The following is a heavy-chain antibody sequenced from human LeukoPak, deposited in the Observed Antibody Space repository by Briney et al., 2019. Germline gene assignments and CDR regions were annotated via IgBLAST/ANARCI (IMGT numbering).Heavy chain of an antibody. CDR1: GFTFSSYA. V-gene: IGHV3-23*01. D-gene: IGHD2-21*02. Sequence: GGSLRLSCAASGFTFSSYAMTWVRGAPGKGLEWVSTISGSGGSTYNADSVKGRFTISRDNSKNTLYLQMNSLRAEDTAVYYCAKDRGSPVVVTAFDYWGQGTLVTVSS. J-gene: IGHJ4*02. CDR2: ISGSGGST. CDR3: AKDRGSPVVVTAFDY.